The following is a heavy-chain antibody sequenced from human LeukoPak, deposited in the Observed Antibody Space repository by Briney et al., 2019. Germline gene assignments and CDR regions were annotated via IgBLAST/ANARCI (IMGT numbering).Heavy chain of an antibody. CDR1: GYTLTELS. D-gene: IGHD3-3*02. J-gene: IGHJ3*02. CDR2: FDPEDGET. CDR3: ATDPGAGKTAFLAFDI. V-gene: IGHV1-24*01. Sequence: ASVKVSSKVSGYTLTELSMHWVRQAPGKGLEWMGGFDPEDGETIYAQKFQGRVTMTEDTSTDTAYMELSSLRSEDTAEYYCATDPGAGKTAFLAFDIWGQGTMVTVSS.